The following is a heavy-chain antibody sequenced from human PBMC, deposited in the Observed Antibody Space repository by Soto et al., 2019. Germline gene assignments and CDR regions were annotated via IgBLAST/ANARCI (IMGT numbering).Heavy chain of an antibody. D-gene: IGHD2-15*01. J-gene: IGHJ4*02. CDR3: ARDLPGYCSGGSCYGGNFDY. CDR2: ISYDGSNK. CDR1: GFTFSSYG. V-gene: IGHV3-30*03. Sequence: SLRLSCAASGFTFSSYGMHWVRQAPGKGLEWVAVISYDGSNKYYADSVKGRFTISRDNSKNTLYLQMNSLRAEDTAVYYCARDLPGYCSGGSCYGGNFDYWGQGTLVTVSS.